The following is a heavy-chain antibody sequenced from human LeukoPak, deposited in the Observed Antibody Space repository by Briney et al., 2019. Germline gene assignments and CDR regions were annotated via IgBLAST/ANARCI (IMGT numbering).Heavy chain of an antibody. J-gene: IGHJ4*02. D-gene: IGHD6-19*01. Sequence: GGSLRLSCAASGFTFTSYAMSWVRQAPGKGLEWVTLISGSGGSTYYADSVKGRFTISRDNSKNTLSLQMNSLRAEDTAVYYCAKRGYSSGWQFGYWGQGTLVTVSS. CDR2: ISGSGGST. V-gene: IGHV3-23*01. CDR1: GFTFTSYA. CDR3: AKRGYSSGWQFGY.